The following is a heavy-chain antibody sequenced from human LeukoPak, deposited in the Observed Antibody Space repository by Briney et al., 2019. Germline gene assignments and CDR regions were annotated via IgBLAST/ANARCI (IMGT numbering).Heavy chain of an antibody. V-gene: IGHV1-18*01. Sequence: ASVKVSCQTSDYDFTSFGVMWVRQAPGQGLEWVGWINPYTGYTNSAQKFQGRVTLTTDTSAKSAYMELRSLRSDDTAVYYCARGRQSYNPSWFDPWGQGTLVTVSS. CDR2: INPYTGYT. CDR3: ARGRQSYNPSWFDP. D-gene: IGHD3-10*01. J-gene: IGHJ5*02. CDR1: DYDFTSFG.